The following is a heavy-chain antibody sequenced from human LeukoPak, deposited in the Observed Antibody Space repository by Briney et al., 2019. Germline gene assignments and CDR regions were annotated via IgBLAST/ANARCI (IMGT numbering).Heavy chain of an antibody. CDR2: INPNSGDT. V-gene: IGHV1-2*02. D-gene: IGHD3-22*01. CDR3: ARATGYYDSSGYYRSFYFDY. Sequence: GASVKVSCKTSGYTFTGYYMHWVRQAPGQGLEWMGWINPNSGDTNYAQKFQGRVTMTRDTSISTAYMELNRLRSDDTAVYYCARATGYYDSSGYYRSFYFDYWGQGSLVTVSS. CDR1: GYTFTGYY. J-gene: IGHJ4*02.